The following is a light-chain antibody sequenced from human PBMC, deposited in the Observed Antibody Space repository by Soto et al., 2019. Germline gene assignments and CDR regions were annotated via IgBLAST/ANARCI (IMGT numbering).Light chain of an antibody. CDR1: QGINNW. V-gene: IGKV1-5*01. CDR3: QHYKTFSWT. Sequence: DIQMTQSPSTLSASLGDRVTITCRASQGINNWLAWYQQKPGKAPKLLIYGASSLQSGVPSRFSGSGSGTHFTLTISSLQPDDFATYYCQHYKTFSWTFGQGTKVDIK. J-gene: IGKJ1*01. CDR2: GAS.